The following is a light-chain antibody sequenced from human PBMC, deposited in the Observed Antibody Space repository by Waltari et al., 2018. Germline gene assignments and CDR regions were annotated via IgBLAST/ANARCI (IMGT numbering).Light chain of an antibody. Sequence: DIVVTQSPDSLAVSLGERATINCKSSQTLLYNANKKNYLAWYQQKPGQPPKLIIYWASTREVGVPERFRGSGSGTDFALTINDLQPEDVAVYFCQQYFNYPPLFGQGTRLEI. CDR2: WAS. J-gene: IGKJ2*01. CDR1: QTLLYNANKKNY. CDR3: QQYFNYPPL. V-gene: IGKV4-1*01.